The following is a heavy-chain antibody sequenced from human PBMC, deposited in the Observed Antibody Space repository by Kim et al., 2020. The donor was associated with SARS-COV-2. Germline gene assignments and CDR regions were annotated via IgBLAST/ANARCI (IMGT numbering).Heavy chain of an antibody. V-gene: IGHV3-30-3*01. CDR2: ISYDGSNK. CDR3: ARDRCNSGSPWCNWFDP. D-gene: IGHD3-10*01. J-gene: IGHJ5*02. Sequence: GGSLRLSCAASGFSFSSYAMHWVRQAPGKGLEWVALISYDGSNKYYAESVKGRFTISRDNSKNTLYLQMNSLRAEDTAAYYCARDRCNSGSPWCNWFDPWGQGTLVTVSS. CDR1: GFSFSSYA.